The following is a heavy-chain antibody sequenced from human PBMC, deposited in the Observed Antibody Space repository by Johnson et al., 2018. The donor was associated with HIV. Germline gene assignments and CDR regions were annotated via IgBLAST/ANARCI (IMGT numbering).Heavy chain of an antibody. D-gene: IGHD2-2*01. CDR1: GFTFSSYG. CDR2: IRYDGSNK. V-gene: IGHV3-30*02. J-gene: IGHJ3*02. CDR3: ARDGGIGSTREDAFDI. Sequence: QVQLVESGGGVVQPGGSLRLSCAASGFTFSSYGMPWVRQAQGKGLEWVAFIRYDGSNKSYADSVKGRFPISRDTSKNTLYLQMNSLRAEDTAVYYCARDGGIGSTREDAFDIWGQGTMVIVSS.